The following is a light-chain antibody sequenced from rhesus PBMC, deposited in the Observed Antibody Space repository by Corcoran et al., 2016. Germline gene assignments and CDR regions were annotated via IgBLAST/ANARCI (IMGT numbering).Light chain of an antibody. CDR3: LQLSNWYS. CDR2: GAS. CDR1: QSLGSR. V-gene: IGKV3-24*04. Sequence: EIVMTQSPATLSLSPGERATLSCRASQSLGSRLAWYQQKPGQAPRLLFYGASSRAPGVPDRFIGSGSGTDFTLTISSLEPEDVAVYYCLQLSNWYSFGQWTKVEIK. J-gene: IGKJ2*01.